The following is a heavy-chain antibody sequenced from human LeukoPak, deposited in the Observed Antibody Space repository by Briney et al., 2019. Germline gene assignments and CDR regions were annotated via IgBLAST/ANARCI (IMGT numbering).Heavy chain of an antibody. J-gene: IGHJ4*02. CDR1: GFTFRNHW. CDR2: ISSDGSST. Sequence: GGSLRLSCAASGFTFRNHWMHRVRQTPGKGLVCVSRISSDGSSTTYADSVKGRFTISRDNAKNTLYLQMNNLRAEDTAMYYCARDQRVTGRPDIDYWGQGTLVIVSS. D-gene: IGHD6-6*01. CDR3: ARDQRVTGRPDIDY. V-gene: IGHV3-74*03.